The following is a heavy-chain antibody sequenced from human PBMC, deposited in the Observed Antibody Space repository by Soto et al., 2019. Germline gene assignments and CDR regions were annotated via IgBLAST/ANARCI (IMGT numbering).Heavy chain of an antibody. D-gene: IGHD6-19*01. CDR3: AKDLAGTVADFYDY. V-gene: IGHV3-23*01. CDR1: GFTFGSYA. CDR2: ISGSGDST. J-gene: IGHJ4*02. Sequence: EVQLLESGGDLVQPGGSLRLSCAASGFTFGSYAMSWVCQAPGKGLEWVSGISGSGDSTYYADSVKGRFTISRDNSKDTLYLQMNSLRAEDTALYYCAKDLAGTVADFYDYWGQGTLVTVSS.